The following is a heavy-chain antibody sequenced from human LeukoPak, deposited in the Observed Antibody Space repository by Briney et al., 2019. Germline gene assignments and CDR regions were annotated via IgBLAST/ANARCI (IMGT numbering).Heavy chain of an antibody. CDR1: GGSISSYY. D-gene: IGHD1-26*01. CDR2: IYTSGST. CDR3: ARYIVSYPHDAFDI. V-gene: IGHV4-4*07. J-gene: IGHJ3*02. Sequence: SETLSLTCSVSGGSISSYYWSWIRQPAGKGLEWIGRIYTSGSTYYNPSLKSRVTISVDMSKKQFSLKLSSVAAADTALYYCARYIVSYPHDAFDIWGQGTMVTVSS.